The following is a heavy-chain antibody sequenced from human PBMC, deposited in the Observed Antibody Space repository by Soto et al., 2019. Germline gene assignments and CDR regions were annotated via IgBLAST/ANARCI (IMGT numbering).Heavy chain of an antibody. CDR3: AIEGVRIAAAGYFDY. D-gene: IGHD6-13*01. CDR1: GFTFSSYA. J-gene: IGHJ4*02. Sequence: QVQLVESGGGVVQPGRSLRLSCAASGFTFSSYAMHWVRQAPGKGLEWVAVISYDGSNKYYADSVKGRFTISRDNSKNTLDLQMNSLRAEDTAVYYCAIEGVRIAAAGYFDYWGQGTLVTVSS. V-gene: IGHV3-30-3*01. CDR2: ISYDGSNK.